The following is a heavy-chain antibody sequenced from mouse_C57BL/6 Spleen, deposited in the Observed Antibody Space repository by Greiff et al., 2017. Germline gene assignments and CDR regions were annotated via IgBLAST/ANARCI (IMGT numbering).Heavy chain of an antibody. CDR3: ARHSNYVAMDY. CDR2: ISGGGGNT. Sequence: DVQLVESGGGLVKPGGSLKLSCAASGFTFSSYTMSWVRQTPEKRLEWVATISGGGGNTYYPDSVKGRFTISRDNAKNTLYLQMSSLKSEDTALYYCARHSNYVAMDYWGQGTSVTVSS. V-gene: IGHV5-9*01. CDR1: GFTFSSYT. J-gene: IGHJ4*01. D-gene: IGHD2-5*01.